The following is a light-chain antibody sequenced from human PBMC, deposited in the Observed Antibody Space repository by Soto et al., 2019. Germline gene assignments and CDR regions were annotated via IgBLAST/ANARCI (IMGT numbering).Light chain of an antibody. CDR2: LGS. Sequence: DIVMPQSPLSLPVAPGEPASISCRSSQSLLHTNGYYYLHWYLQKPGQSPQLLIYLGSDRASGVPDRCSGSESGTDFTLRISRVEGEDVGVYYCMQTLQPPWTFGQGTKVEIK. J-gene: IGKJ1*01. CDR3: MQTLQPPWT. CDR1: QSLLHTNGYYY. V-gene: IGKV2-28*01.